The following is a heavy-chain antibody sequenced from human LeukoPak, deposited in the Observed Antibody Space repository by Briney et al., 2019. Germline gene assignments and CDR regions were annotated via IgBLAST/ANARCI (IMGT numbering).Heavy chain of an antibody. CDR2: ISGSGGST. D-gene: IGHD1-26*01. J-gene: IGHJ3*02. CDR1: GFTFSSYA. V-gene: IGHV3-23*01. CDR3: AKERAYSGSYRDAFDI. Sequence: PGGSLRLSCAAPGFTFSSYAMSWVRQAPGKGLEWVSAISGSGGSTYYADSVKGRFTISRDNSKNTLYLQMNSLRAEDTAVYYCAKERAYSGSYRDAFDIWGQGTMVTVSS.